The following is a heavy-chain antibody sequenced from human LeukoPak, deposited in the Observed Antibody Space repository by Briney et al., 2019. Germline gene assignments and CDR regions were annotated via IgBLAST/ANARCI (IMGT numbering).Heavy chain of an antibody. J-gene: IGHJ5*02. Sequence: GPSLINPRALGASSLGSERMNLVRQAPRKGREWVSSITSRTSYIYYADSVKGRFTISRDNAKNSLYLQMNSLRAQYRAVYYCAREEASYVMLTGYYKAHWFDPWGQGTLVTVSS. V-gene: IGHV3-21*01. CDR1: ASSLGSER. CDR2: ITSRTSYI. D-gene: IGHD3-9*01. CDR3: AREEASYVMLTGYYKAHWFDP.